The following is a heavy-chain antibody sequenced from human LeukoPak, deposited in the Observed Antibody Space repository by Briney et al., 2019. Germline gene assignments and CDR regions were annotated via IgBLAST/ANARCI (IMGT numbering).Heavy chain of an antibody. J-gene: IGHJ3*02. Sequence: ASVEVSCKASGYTFTGYYMHWVRQAPGQGLEWMGWINPNSGGTNYAQKFQGRVTMTRDTSISTAYMELSRLRSDDTAVYYCARALVEWLWVDIWGQGTMVTVSS. CDR1: GYTFTGYY. D-gene: IGHD3-3*01. V-gene: IGHV1-2*02. CDR2: INPNSGGT. CDR3: ARALVEWLWVDI.